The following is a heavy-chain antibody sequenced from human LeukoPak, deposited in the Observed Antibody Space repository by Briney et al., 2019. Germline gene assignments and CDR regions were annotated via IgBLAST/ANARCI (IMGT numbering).Heavy chain of an antibody. V-gene: IGHV3-23*01. D-gene: IGHD6-19*01. Sequence: PGGSLRLSCAASGFTFSSYAMSWVRQAPGKGLEWVSAISGSGGSTYYADSVKGRFTVSRDTSKNTLYLQMNSLRADDTAVYYCAKCSTPAYTTGWCNWIDPWGQGTLVTVSS. CDR2: ISGSGGST. J-gene: IGHJ5*02. CDR3: AKCSTPAYTTGWCNWIDP. CDR1: GFTFSSYA.